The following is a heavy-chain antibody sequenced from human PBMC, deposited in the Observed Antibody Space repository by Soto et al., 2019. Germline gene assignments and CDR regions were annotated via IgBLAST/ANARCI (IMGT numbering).Heavy chain of an antibody. J-gene: IGHJ4*02. CDR2: ISSSSSYT. Sequence: PGGSLRLSCAASGFTFSDYYMSWIRQAPGKGLEWVSYISSSSSYTNYADSVKGRFTISRDNAKNSLYLQMNSLRAEDTAVYYCARKPYCSGGSCHPIDYWGQGTLVTVSS. CDR1: GFTFSDYY. D-gene: IGHD2-15*01. V-gene: IGHV3-11*06. CDR3: ARKPYCSGGSCHPIDY.